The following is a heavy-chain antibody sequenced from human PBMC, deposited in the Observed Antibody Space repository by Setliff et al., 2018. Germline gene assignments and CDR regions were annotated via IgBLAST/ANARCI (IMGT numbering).Heavy chain of an antibody. V-gene: IGHV4-4*08. Sequence: SETLSLTCTVSGGSISSYYWSWIRQPPGKGLEWIGYIYNSGSTNYNPSLKSRVTISVDTSKNQFSLNLSSVTAADTAVYFCARDNPIVGATDYWGQGILVTVSS. CDR2: IYNSGST. CDR1: GGSISSYY. J-gene: IGHJ4*02. D-gene: IGHD1-26*01. CDR3: ARDNPIVGATDY.